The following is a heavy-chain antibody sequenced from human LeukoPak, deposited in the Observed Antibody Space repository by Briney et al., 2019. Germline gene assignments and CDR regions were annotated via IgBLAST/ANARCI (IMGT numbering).Heavy chain of an antibody. CDR2: ISYDRSNQ. CDR3: ARSIAAAGTGGDYFDY. Sequence: PGRSLRLSCAASGFTFSSYAMHWVRQAPGKGLEWVALISYDRSNQYYADSVKGRFTISRDNSKNTLYLQMNSLRAEDTAVYYCARSIAAAGTGGDYFDYWGQGTLVTVSS. V-gene: IGHV3-30*14. J-gene: IGHJ4*02. CDR1: GFTFSSYA. D-gene: IGHD6-13*01.